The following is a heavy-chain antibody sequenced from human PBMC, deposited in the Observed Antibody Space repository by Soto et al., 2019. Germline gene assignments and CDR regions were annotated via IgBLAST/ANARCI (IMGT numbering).Heavy chain of an antibody. V-gene: IGHV4-39*01. Sequence: QLQLQESGPGLVKPSETLSLTCTVSGGSISSSSYYWGWIRQPPGKGLEWIGSIYYRGSTYYNPSLRSRVTISVDTSTNQFSLKLSSVTAADTAVYYCARRGVLRYYFDYWGQGTLVTVSS. CDR3: ARRGVLRYYFDY. J-gene: IGHJ4*02. D-gene: IGHD4-17*01. CDR2: IYYRGST. CDR1: GGSISSSSYY.